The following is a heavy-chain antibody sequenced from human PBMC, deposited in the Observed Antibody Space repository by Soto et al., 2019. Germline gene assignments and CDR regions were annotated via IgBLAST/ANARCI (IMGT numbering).Heavy chain of an antibody. J-gene: IGHJ4*02. V-gene: IGHV4-34*01. CDR2: INHSGST. Sequence: QVQLQQWGAGLLKPSETLSLTCAVYGGSFSGYYWSWIRQPPGKGLEWIGEINHSGSTNYNPSLKRRVTISVDTSKNQFSLKLSSVTAADTAVYYCARRIVGATRACDYWGQGTLVTVSS. CDR1: GGSFSGYY. CDR3: ARRIVGATRACDY. D-gene: IGHD1-26*01.